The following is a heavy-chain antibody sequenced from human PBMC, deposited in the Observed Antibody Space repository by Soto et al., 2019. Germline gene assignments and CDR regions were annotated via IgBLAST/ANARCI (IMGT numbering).Heavy chain of an antibody. CDR1: GGSFSDYY. J-gene: IGHJ6*02. CDR2: INHSGST. V-gene: IGHV4-34*01. CDR3: ARKFYYYYYGIDV. Sequence: PSETLSLTCAVYGGSFSDYYWSWIRQPPGKGLEWIGEINHSGSTNYNPSLKSRVTISVDTSKNQFSLKLSSVTAADTAVYYCARKFYYYYYGIDVWDQGTPVTVYS.